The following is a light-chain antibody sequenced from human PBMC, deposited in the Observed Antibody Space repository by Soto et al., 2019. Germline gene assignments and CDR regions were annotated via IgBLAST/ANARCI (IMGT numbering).Light chain of an antibody. CDR3: QQCNSMLKT. Sequence: MTQSPFTPALSQGPRATLSCRASQSVSSKLDWYQQKPGQAPRLLIYGASTRATGVPARFSGSGSGTDFTLVISSLQSEDSAVYCCQQCNSMLKTFGQGTMLDIK. V-gene: IGKV3-15*01. CDR1: QSVSSK. J-gene: IGKJ1*01. CDR2: GAS.